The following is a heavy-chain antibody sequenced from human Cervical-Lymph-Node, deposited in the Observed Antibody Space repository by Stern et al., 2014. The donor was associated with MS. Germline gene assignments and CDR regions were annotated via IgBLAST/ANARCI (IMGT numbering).Heavy chain of an antibody. CDR3: ARDLAGDGDLYLDY. Sequence: QVQLVQSGAEVKQPGASVKVSCKASGYTITGYYIHWVRQAPGQGLEWLGWINANSGATKYAQNLQGRFTMTRDTSISTAHMELSGLRADDTAVYYCARDLAGDGDLYLDYWGQGTLVTVSS. J-gene: IGHJ4*02. D-gene: IGHD7-27*01. V-gene: IGHV1-2*02. CDR2: INANSGAT. CDR1: GYTITGYY.